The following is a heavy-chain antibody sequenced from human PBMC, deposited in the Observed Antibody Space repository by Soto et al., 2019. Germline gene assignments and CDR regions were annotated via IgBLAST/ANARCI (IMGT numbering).Heavy chain of an antibody. Sequence: GGSLRLSCAASGFTFSDYYMSWIRQAPGKGLEWVSYISSSGSTIYYADSVKGRFTISRDNAKNSLYLQMNSLRAEDTAVYYCARDNRDNWNYAPDAFDIWGQGTMVTVSS. CDR3: ARDNRDNWNYAPDAFDI. J-gene: IGHJ3*02. CDR2: ISSSGSTI. CDR1: GFTFSDYY. D-gene: IGHD1-7*01. V-gene: IGHV3-11*01.